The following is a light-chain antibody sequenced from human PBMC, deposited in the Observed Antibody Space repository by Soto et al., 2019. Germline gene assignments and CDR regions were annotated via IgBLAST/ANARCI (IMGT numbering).Light chain of an antibody. CDR1: NIGSKS. CDR2: DDS. J-gene: IGLJ3*02. CDR3: QVWDSSSGV. V-gene: IGLV3-21*02. Sequence: SYELTQPPSVAVAPGQTARITCGGNNIGSKSVHWYQQKPGQAPVLVVYDDSDRPSGIPELFSGSNSGNTATLTISRVEAGDEADYYCQVWDSSSGVFGGGTKVTVL.